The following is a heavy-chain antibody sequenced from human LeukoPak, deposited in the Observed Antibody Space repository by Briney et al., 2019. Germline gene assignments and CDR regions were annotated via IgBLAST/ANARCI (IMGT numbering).Heavy chain of an antibody. Sequence: SETLSLTCAVYGGSFSGYYWSWIRQPPGKGLEWIGEINHSGGTNYNPSLKSRVTISVDTSKNQFSLKLSSVTAVDTAVYYCARGQGSSRSSYYYYYYYMDVWGKGTTVTVSS. J-gene: IGHJ6*03. D-gene: IGHD6-13*01. CDR2: INHSGGT. CDR1: GGSFSGYY. V-gene: IGHV4-34*01. CDR3: ARGQGSSRSSYYYYYYYMDV.